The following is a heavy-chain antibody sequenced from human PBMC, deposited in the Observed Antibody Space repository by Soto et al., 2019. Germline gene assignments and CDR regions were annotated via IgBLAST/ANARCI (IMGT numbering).Heavy chain of an antibody. CDR3: ARPNYDILTGYFDY. CDR2: IYYSGGT. V-gene: IGHV4-39*01. J-gene: IGHJ4*02. D-gene: IGHD3-9*01. CDR1: GGSISSSSYY. Sequence: SETLSLTCTVSGGSISSSSYYWGWTRQPPGKGLEWIGSIYYSGGTYYNPSLKSRVTISVDTSKNQFSLKLSSVTAADTAVYYCARPNYDILTGYFDYWGQGTLVTVSS.